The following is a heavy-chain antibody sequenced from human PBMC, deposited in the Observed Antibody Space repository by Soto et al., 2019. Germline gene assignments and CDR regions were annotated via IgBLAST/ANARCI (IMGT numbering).Heavy chain of an antibody. V-gene: IGHV3-66*01. CDR1: GFTVTNIY. J-gene: IGHJ5*02. Sequence: PGGSLRLSCAASGFTVTNIYMSWVRQAPGKGLEWVSLIYTGGITYYADSVKGRFTISRDNSKNTLYLQMNSLTAEDTAVYYCAKIAPLTTSGPWGQGTLVTVSS. D-gene: IGHD3-22*01. CDR3: AKIAPLTTSGP. CDR2: IYTGGIT.